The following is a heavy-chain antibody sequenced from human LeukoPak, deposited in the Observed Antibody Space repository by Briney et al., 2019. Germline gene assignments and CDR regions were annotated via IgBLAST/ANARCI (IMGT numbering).Heavy chain of an antibody. V-gene: IGHV1-69*04. CDR1: GGTFSSYA. CDR2: IIPILGIA. J-gene: IGHJ4*02. CDR3: ARDGVGTTVTTLLAY. Sequence: GASVKVSCKASGGTFSSYAISWVRQAPGQGLEWMGRIIPILGIANYAQKFQGRVTITADKSTSTAYMELSSLRSEDTAVYYCARDGVGTTVTTLLAYWGQGTLVTVSS. D-gene: IGHD4-17*01.